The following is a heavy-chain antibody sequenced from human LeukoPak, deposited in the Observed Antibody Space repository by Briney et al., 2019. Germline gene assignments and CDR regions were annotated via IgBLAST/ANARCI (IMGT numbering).Heavy chain of an antibody. V-gene: IGHV3-30*18. CDR2: ISHDGGAK. D-gene: IGHD6-19*01. CDR3: AKDWGSSDWYNYFDP. CDR1: GFTIRIYG. Sequence: GTSLRLSCAVSGFTIRIYGMHWDRQAPGKGLEWVAMISHDGGAKYYGDSVKGRFTISRDDSKNTLYLQMNSLSTEDTALYYCAKDWGSSDWYNYFDPWGQGTLVTVSS. J-gene: IGHJ5*02.